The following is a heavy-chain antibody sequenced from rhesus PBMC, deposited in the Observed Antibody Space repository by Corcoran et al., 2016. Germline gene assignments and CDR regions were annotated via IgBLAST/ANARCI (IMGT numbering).Heavy chain of an antibody. D-gene: IGHD6-31*01. CDR1: GFSLSTSGMG. V-gene: IGHV2S1*01. J-gene: IGHJ4*01. CDR3: ARGGWRYYFDY. Sequence: QVTLKESGPALVKPTQTLTLTCTFSGFSLSTSGMGVGWIHQPPGKALEWLASIYWDDDKYYSPSLKSRLPISKDTSKNQVVLTMTNMDPVDTATYYCARGGWRYYFDYWGQGVLVTVSS. CDR2: IYWDDDK.